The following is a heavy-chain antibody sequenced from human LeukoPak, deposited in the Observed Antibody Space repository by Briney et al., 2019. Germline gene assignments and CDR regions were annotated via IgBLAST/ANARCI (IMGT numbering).Heavy chain of an antibody. CDR1: GFTFSNYA. V-gene: IGHV3-23*01. CDR2: ISGSGGNT. Sequence: GGSLRLSCAASGFTFSNYAMSWVRQAPGKGLEWVSAISGSGGNTYYADSVKGRFTISRDNSKNTLYLQMNSLRAEDTAVYYCAKDGSGSYNYWGQGTLVTVSS. CDR3: AKDGSGSYNY. D-gene: IGHD3-10*01. J-gene: IGHJ4*02.